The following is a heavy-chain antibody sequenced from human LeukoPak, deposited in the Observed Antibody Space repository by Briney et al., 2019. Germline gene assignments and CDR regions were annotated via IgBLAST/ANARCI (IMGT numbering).Heavy chain of an antibody. D-gene: IGHD2-15*01. CDR3: ARDKGGGGSPTRAGGYFDY. CDR1: GFTFSSYW. J-gene: IGHJ4*02. Sequence: GGSLRLSCAASGFTFSSYWMSWVRQAPGKGLEWVATIKQDGSQKEYVDSVKGRFTISRDNAKNSLYLQMNSLRAEDTAVYYCARDKGGGGSPTRAGGYFDYWGQGTLVTVSS. V-gene: IGHV3-7*01. CDR2: IKQDGSQK.